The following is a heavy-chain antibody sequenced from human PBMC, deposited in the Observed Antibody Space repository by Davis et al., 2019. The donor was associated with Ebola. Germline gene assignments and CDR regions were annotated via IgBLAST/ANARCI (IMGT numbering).Heavy chain of an antibody. CDR1: GDSIRSSY. D-gene: IGHD6-13*01. J-gene: IGHJ5*02. V-gene: IGHV4-59*08. CDR3: ARHGRAAGMSWFDP. CDR2: IYYNAIT. Sequence: SETLSLTCTVSGDSIRSSYWTWIRQPPGKGLEWIGYIYYNAITIYNPSLKSRVPISVDMSKNQFSLNLISVTAADTAVYFCARHGRAAGMSWFDPWGQGALVTVSS.